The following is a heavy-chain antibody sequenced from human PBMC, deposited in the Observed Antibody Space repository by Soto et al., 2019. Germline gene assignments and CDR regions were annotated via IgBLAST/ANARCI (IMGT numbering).Heavy chain of an antibody. V-gene: IGHV3-73*01. J-gene: IGHJ4*02. CDR3: TRHGDTPAYFGPVDY. D-gene: IGHD2-21*02. CDR2: IRSTVNGYAT. CDR1: GFTFSASA. Sequence: GGSLRLSCAGSGFTFSASAFHWVRQAPGKGLEWLGRIRSTVNGYATEYAASVKGRFTISRDDSKNTAYLQMNSLKTEDTAVYYCTRHGDTPAYFGPVDYWGQGTLVTVSS.